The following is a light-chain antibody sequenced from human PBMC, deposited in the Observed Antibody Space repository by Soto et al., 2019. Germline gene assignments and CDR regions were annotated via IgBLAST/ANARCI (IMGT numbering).Light chain of an antibody. CDR3: QSFDSSLSVLI. Sequence: QSVLTQPPSVTGAPGQRVTISCTGNNSNIGAGSGVNWYQQFPDKAPKLLIYANTHRPSGVPDRFSGSTSATSASLAITGLQSQDEADYFCQSFDSSLSVLIFGGGIKLTVL. J-gene: IGLJ2*01. CDR1: NSNIGAGSG. V-gene: IGLV1-40*01. CDR2: ANT.